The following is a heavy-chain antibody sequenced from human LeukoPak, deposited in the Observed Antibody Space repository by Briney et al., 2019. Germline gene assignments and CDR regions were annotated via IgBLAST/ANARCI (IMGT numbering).Heavy chain of an antibody. Sequence: GRSLRLSCAASGFTFDDYAMHWVPQAPGKGLEWVSGISWNSGSIGYADSVKGRFTISRDNAKNSLYLQMNSLRAEDTALYHCAKDITSWLYGAFDIWGQGTMVTVSS. J-gene: IGHJ3*02. CDR2: ISWNSGSI. CDR3: AKDITSWLYGAFDI. V-gene: IGHV3-9*01. D-gene: IGHD2-2*01. CDR1: GFTFDDYA.